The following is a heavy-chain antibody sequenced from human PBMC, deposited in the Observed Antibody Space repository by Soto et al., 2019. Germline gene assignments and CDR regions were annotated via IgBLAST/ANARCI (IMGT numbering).Heavy chain of an antibody. CDR3: ARDVPLHCSGGSCYSGWFDP. D-gene: IGHD2-15*01. V-gene: IGHV3-30-3*01. J-gene: IGHJ5*02. CDR1: GLPFSIYA. CDR2: ISYDGSNK. Sequence: AWSLKLSCAASGLPFSIYAMHWVRQAPGKGLEWVAVISYDGSNKYYADSVKGRFTISRDNSKNTLYLQMNSLRAEDTAVYYCARDVPLHCSGGSCYSGWFDPWGQGTLVTVSS.